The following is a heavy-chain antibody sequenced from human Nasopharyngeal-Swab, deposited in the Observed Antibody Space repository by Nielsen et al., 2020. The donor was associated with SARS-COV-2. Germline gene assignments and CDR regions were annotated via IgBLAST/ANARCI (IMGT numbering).Heavy chain of an antibody. V-gene: IGHV4-4*02. CDR1: GCSISSSNW. Sequence: GSLRLSCAVSGCSISSSNWWSWVRQPPGKWLGWIGEIYHSGSTNYNPSLKSRVTISVDKSKNQFSLKLSSVTAADTAVYYCARDPRLVTMVRGAYYYYYYGMDVWGQGTTVTVSS. CDR2: IYHSGST. D-gene: IGHD3-10*01. J-gene: IGHJ6*02. CDR3: ARDPRLVTMVRGAYYYYYYGMDV.